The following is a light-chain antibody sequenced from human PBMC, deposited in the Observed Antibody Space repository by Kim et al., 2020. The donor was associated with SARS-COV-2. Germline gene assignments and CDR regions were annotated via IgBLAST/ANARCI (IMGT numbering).Light chain of an antibody. V-gene: IGLV3-1*01. J-gene: IGLJ1*01. Sequence: SYELTQPPSVSVSPGQTASITCSGDKLGDKYTCWYQQKPGPSPVLVISQDSKRPSGIPERFSGSNSGNTATLPLSGTPAMDEAGSSFQAWDSRTAVFGTG. CDR2: QDS. CDR3: QAWDSRTAV. CDR1: KLGDKY.